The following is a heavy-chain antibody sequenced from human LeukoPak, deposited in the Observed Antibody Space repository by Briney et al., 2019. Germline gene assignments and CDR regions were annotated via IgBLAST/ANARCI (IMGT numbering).Heavy chain of an antibody. CDR2: INDYIGNT. V-gene: IGHV4-34*01. CDR3: ARGRIAKIVVVHSFQYGMDV. CDR1: GGSFTDYF. Sequence: SETLSLTCDVFGGSFTDYFWTWIRQSPGKGLEWIGEINDYIGNTNYNPSLSSRVSISLEKSKNQFSLEPRSVTAADTAVYYCARGRIAKIVVVHSFQYGMDVWGQGTTVTVSS. D-gene: IGHD3-22*01. J-gene: IGHJ6*02.